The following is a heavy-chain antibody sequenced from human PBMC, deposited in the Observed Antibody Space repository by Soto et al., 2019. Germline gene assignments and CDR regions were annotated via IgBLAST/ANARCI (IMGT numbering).Heavy chain of an antibody. CDR1: GYTFTRYY. CDR2: INPSGGST. CDR3: ARVFVEVPFALSFFAH. D-gene: IGHD2-15*01. V-gene: IGHV1-46*03. J-gene: IGHJ4*02. Sequence: ASVKVSCKTSGYTFTRYYMHWLRQAPGQGLEWLEIINPSGGSTVYAQNFQDRVTMTMDTSTTTVYVELSSLRSEDTAIYYCARVFVEVPFALSFFAHGGGGAWVPVSS.